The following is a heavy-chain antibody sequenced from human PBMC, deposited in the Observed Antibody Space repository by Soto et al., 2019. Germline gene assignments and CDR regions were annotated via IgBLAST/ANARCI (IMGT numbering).Heavy chain of an antibody. CDR3: ARXXXXHSGGXDX. CDR1: GGTFSSYS. Sequence: QVQLVQSGAEVKKPGSSVKVSCKASGGTFSSYSINWVRQAPGQGLEWMGEIIPIFGTANYAQKFQGRVTITADESTSTAYMXLXXXXSEDTAVYYCARXXXXHSGGXDXXXXGXLVTVSS. V-gene: IGHV1-69*01. D-gene: IGHD2-15*01. J-gene: IGHJ4*01. CDR2: IIPIFGTA.